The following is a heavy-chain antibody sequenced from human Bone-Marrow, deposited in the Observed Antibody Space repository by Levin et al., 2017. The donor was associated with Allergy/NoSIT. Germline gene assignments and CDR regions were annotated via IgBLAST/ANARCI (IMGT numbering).Heavy chain of an antibody. V-gene: IGHV3-23*01. CDR1: GFTFSSYA. Sequence: GESLKISCAASGFTFSSYAMSWVRQAPGKGLEWVSAISGSGGSTYYADSVKGRFTISRDNSKNTLYLQMNSLRAEDTAVYYCAKGGYCSSTSCYSVGGMDVWGQGTTVTVSS. CDR2: ISGSGGST. D-gene: IGHD2-2*01. J-gene: IGHJ6*02. CDR3: AKGGYCSSTSCYSVGGMDV.